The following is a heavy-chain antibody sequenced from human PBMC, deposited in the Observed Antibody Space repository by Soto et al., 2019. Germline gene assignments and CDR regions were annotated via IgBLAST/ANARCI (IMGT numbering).Heavy chain of an antibody. CDR2: ISGSGART. D-gene: IGHD4-17*01. J-gene: IGHJ3*02. CDR3: AKDPNGDYVGAFDI. Sequence: GGSLRLSCAASGFTFSSYAMSWVRQTPGKALEWVSGISGSGARTYYADSVKGRFTISRDDSKNTLYLQMNSLRAEDTAVYYCAKDPNGDYVGAFDIWGQGTMVTVSS. CDR1: GFTFSSYA. V-gene: IGHV3-23*01.